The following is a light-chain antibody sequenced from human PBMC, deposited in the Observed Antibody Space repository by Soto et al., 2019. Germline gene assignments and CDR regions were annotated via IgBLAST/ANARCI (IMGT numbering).Light chain of an antibody. J-gene: IGLJ2*01. CDR1: SSDIGAYDY. V-gene: IGLV2-14*01. CDR2: EVN. Sequence: QSVLTQPASLSGSPGQSITISCTGTSSDIGAYDYVSWFQQHPGKAPKLIIFEVNNRPSGISNRFTGSKSGNTASLTISGLQVEDEALYFCSSYTSASALGIFGGGTRLTVL. CDR3: SSYTSASALGI.